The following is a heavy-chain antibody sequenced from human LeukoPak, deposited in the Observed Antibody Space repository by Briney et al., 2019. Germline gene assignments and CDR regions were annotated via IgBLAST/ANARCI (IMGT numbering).Heavy chain of an antibody. D-gene: IGHD2-2*01. J-gene: IGHJ4*02. Sequence: SETLSLTCAVYGGSFSGYYLSWIRQPPGKGLEWIGEINHSGSTNYNPALKSRVTISVDTSKNQFSLKLNSVTATDTAVYYCAKGYCSGTTCYDDRGAFDYWGQGTLVTVSS. CDR2: INHSGST. CDR1: GGSFSGYY. V-gene: IGHV4-34*01. CDR3: AKGYCSGTTCYDDRGAFDY.